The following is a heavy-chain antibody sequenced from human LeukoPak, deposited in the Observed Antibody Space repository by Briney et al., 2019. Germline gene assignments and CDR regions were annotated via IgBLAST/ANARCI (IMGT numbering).Heavy chain of an antibody. CDR3: ASDGYSYGPYYFDY. CDR2: INPNSGGT. Sequence: ASVKVSCKASGYTFTSYDINWVRQATGQGLEWMGWINPNSGGTNYAQKFQGRVTMTRDTSISTAYMELSRLRSDDTAVYYCASDGYSYGPYYFDYWGQGTLVTVSS. J-gene: IGHJ4*02. V-gene: IGHV1-2*02. D-gene: IGHD5-18*01. CDR1: GYTFTSYD.